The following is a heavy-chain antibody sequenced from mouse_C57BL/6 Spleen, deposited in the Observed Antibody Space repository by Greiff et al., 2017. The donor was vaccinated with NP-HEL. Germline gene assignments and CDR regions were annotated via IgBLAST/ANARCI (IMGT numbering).Heavy chain of an antibody. CDR3: ARRDYGNYYGYFDV. V-gene: IGHV1-42*01. J-gene: IGHJ1*01. CDR2: INPSTGGT. D-gene: IGHD2-1*01. CDR1: GYSFTGYY. Sequence: EVQLVESGPELVKPGASVKISCKASGYSFTGYYMNWVKQSPEKSLEWIGEINPSTGGTTYNQKFKAKATLTVDKSSSTAYMQVQSLTSEDSAVYYGARRDYGNYYGYFDVWGPGTTVTVSS.